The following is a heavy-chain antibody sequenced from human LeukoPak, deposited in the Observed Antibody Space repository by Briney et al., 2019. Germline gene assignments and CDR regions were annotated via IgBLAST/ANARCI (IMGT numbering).Heavy chain of an antibody. V-gene: IGHV4-59*01. CDR3: ARGLKGRYCTNGVCYGNWFDP. CDR2: IYYSGST. J-gene: IGHJ5*02. D-gene: IGHD2-8*01. CDR1: GGSISSYY. Sequence: PSETLSLTCTVSGGSISSYYWSWIRQPPGKGLEWIGYIYYSGSTNYNPSLKSRVTISVDTSKNQFSLKLSSVTAAGTAVYYCARGLKGRYCTNGVCYGNWFDPWGQGTLVTVSS.